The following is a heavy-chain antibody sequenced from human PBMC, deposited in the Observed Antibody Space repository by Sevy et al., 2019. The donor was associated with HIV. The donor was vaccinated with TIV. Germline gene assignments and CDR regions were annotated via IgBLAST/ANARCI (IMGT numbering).Heavy chain of an antibody. J-gene: IGHJ4*02. V-gene: IGHV3-21*01. CDR1: GFSFSSYS. D-gene: IGHD6-13*01. Sequence: GSLRLSCAASGFSFSSYSVSWVRQAPGKGLEWVASIGSSNSYIYYADSVKGRFTISRVNAKNSLFLHMNTLRAEDTAVYYCARSYSSSWYILYYFEYWGQGTPVTVSS. CDR3: ARSYSSSWYILYYFEY. CDR2: IGSSNSYI.